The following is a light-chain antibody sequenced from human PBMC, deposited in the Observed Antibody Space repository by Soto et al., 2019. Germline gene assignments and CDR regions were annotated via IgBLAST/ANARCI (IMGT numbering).Light chain of an antibody. CDR3: LQGSNWPPMT. Sequence: EIVLTQSPATLSLSPGERATLSCRASQSVSTYLAWYQQKPGQPPRLLIYDASNRATGIPARFSGSGSGGDFALTISRLEPEDFAVYYCLQGSNWPPMTFGQGTKVEIK. J-gene: IGKJ1*01. V-gene: IGKV3-11*02. CDR2: DAS. CDR1: QSVSTY.